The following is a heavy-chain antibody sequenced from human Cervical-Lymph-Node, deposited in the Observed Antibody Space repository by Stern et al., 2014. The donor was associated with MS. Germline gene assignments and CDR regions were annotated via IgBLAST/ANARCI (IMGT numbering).Heavy chain of an antibody. CDR2: IDPIFGTT. D-gene: IGHD3-9*01. J-gene: IGHJ4*02. CDR3: AGPRYNF. CDR1: GGTFINYA. V-gene: IGHV1-69*14. Sequence: QVQLVQSGAEVKKPGSSVKVSCKASGGTFINYAITWLRQAPGPGLEWMGDIDPIFGTTNHAQKFRGRVTITADRSTSTAYMEVSSLRSEDTAVYYCAGPRYNFWGQGTLVVVSS.